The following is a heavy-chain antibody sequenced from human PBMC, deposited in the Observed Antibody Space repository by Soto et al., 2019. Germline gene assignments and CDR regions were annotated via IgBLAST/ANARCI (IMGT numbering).Heavy chain of an antibody. CDR1: GYTFTSYA. J-gene: IGHJ3*02. CDR2: INAGNGNT. CDR3: ASWVRKDIVVEDDAFDI. V-gene: IGHV1-3*01. D-gene: IGHD2-2*01. Sequence: ASVKVSCKASGYTFTSYAMHWVRQAPGQRLEWMGWINAGNGNTKYSQKFQGRVTITRDTSASTAYMELSSLRSEDTAVYYCASWVRKDIVVEDDAFDIWGQGTMVTVSS.